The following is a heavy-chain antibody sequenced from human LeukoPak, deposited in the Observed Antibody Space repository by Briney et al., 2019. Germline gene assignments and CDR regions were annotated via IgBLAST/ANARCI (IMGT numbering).Heavy chain of an antibody. CDR1: GFTFNNVW. D-gene: IGHD3-22*01. V-gene: IGHV3-15*07. Sequence: GGSLRLSCAASGFTFNNVWMNWGRQAPGKGLEWVGRIKSKTNGGTTEYAAPVKGRFTILRDDSKNTLYLQMNSLKTEDTAVYYCMLGSGSYDSSDLDYWGQGTLVTVSS. J-gene: IGHJ4*02. CDR2: IKSKTNGGTT. CDR3: MLGSGSYDSSDLDY.